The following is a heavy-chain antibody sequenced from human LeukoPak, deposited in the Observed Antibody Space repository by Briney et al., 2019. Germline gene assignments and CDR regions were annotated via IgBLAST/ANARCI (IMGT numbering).Heavy chain of an antibody. Sequence: GGSLRLSCAASGFTFSSYWMSWVRQAPGKGLEWVANIKQDGSEKYYVDSVKGRFTISRDNAKNSLFLQMNSLGPEDTAVYYCARDGRHYYGSGNYYSKDAFDIWGQGTMVTVSS. CDR3: ARDGRHYYGSGNYYSKDAFDI. CDR2: IKQDGSEK. J-gene: IGHJ3*02. D-gene: IGHD3-10*01. V-gene: IGHV3-7*01. CDR1: GFTFSSYW.